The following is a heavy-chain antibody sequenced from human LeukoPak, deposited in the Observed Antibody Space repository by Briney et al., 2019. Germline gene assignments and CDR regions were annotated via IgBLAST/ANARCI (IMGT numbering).Heavy chain of an antibody. J-gene: IGHJ1*01. CDR2: MSVSGGST. CDR1: GFTFTSYA. CDR3: AKDGVGGSSGYYLLEH. V-gene: IGHV3-23*01. D-gene: IGHD3-22*01. Sequence: PGGSLRLSCAASGFTFTSYAMSWVRQAPGKGLEWVSAMSVSGGSTYYADSVKGRFTVSRGNSKNTLYLEMKSLRGEDTAVYYCAKDGVGGSSGYYLLEHWGQGTLVTVSS.